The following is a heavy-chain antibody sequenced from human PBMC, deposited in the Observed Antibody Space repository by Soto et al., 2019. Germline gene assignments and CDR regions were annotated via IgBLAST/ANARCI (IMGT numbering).Heavy chain of an antibody. CDR2: ISSSSSYI. CDR3: ARDGAFIVVDYYYYYYMDV. V-gene: IGHV3-21*01. D-gene: IGHD2-15*01. J-gene: IGHJ6*03. Sequence: GGSLRLSCAASGFTFSSYSMNWVRQAPGKGLEWVSSISSSSSYIYYADSVKGRFTISRDNAKNSLYLQMNSLRAEDTAVYYCARDGAFIVVDYYYYYYMDVWGKGTTVTVSS. CDR1: GFTFSSYS.